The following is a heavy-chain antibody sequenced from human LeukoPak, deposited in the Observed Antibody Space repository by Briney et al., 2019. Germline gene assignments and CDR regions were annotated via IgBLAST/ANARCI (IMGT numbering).Heavy chain of an antibody. D-gene: IGHD6-13*01. CDR1: GFTFSNAW. V-gene: IGHV3-15*01. CDR3: TTGSSSGWYGYYYYYMDV. Sequence: GGSLRLSCAASGFTFSNAWMSWVRQAPGKGLEWVGRIKSKTDGGTTDYAAPVKGRFTISRDDSENTLYLQVNSLKTEDTAVYYCTTGSSSGWYGYYYYYMDVWGKGTTVTVSS. J-gene: IGHJ6*03. CDR2: IKSKTDGGTT.